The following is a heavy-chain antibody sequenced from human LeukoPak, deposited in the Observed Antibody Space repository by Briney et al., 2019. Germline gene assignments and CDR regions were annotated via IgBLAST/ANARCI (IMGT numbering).Heavy chain of an antibody. CDR1: GFTFRNYW. Sequence: PGGSLRLSCAASGFTFRNYWMSWVRQAPGTGLEWVANIKQDGSDRNYVTSVRGRLTISRDNAESSLYLQMNSLRVEDTAVYYCVRNLAVAGTCFDSWGQGTLVTDSS. D-gene: IGHD6-19*01. CDR3: VRNLAVAGTCFDS. CDR2: IKQDGSDR. J-gene: IGHJ4*02. V-gene: IGHV3-7*03.